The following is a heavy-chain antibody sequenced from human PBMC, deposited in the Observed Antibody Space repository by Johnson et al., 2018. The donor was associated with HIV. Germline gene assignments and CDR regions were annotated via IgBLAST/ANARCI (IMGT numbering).Heavy chain of an antibody. J-gene: IGHJ3*01. CDR1: GITFGNYA. CDR3: ARSGPNWAFDF. CDR2: IKQDGSEK. D-gene: IGHD1-1*01. V-gene: IGHV3-7*03. Sequence: VQLVESGGGLVQPGGSLRLSCAASGITFGNYALSWVRQAPGKGLEWVANIKQDGSEKYYVDSVKGRFTISRDIAKNSVYLQMNSLRAEVTAVYYCARSGPNWAFDFWGQGTMVTVSS.